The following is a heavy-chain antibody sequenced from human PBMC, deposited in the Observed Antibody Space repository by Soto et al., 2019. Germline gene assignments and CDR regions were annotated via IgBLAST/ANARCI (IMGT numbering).Heavy chain of an antibody. CDR3: ARTKDFDY. V-gene: IGHV1-2*02. CDR2: INPDSGDT. J-gene: IGHJ4*02. D-gene: IGHD2-8*01. Sequence: ASVKVSCKASGYTFTDYYIRWVRQAPGQGLEWMGWINPDSGDTKYAQKFRGRVTMTRDTSISTAYMELSRLRSDDTAVYYCARTKDFDYWGQGTLVTV. CDR1: GYTFTDYY.